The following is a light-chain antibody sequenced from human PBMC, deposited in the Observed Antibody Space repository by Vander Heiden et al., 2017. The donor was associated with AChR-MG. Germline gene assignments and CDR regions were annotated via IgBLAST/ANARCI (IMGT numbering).Light chain of an antibody. J-gene: IGKJ1*01. CDR1: QSISSY. CDR2: AAS. CDR3: QQSDSTQGT. V-gene: IGKV1-39*01. Sequence: DIQMTQSPSSLSASVGDRVTITCRASQSISSYLNWYQQKPGKAPKLLIYAASSLQSGVPSRFSGSGSGTDFTLTISSLQPEDFATYYCQQSDSTQGTFGQGTKVEIK.